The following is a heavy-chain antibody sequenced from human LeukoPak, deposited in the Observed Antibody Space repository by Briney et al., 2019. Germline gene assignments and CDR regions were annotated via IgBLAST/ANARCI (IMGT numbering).Heavy chain of an antibody. CDR3: ARGSYSSGWYGPGVDY. CDR2: INPNSGGT. CDR1: GYTFTGYY. Sequence: ASVKVSCQASGYTFTGYYIHWVRQAHGQGLEWMGRINPNSGGTNYAEKFQGRVTMTRDTSISTVYIELSRLRSDDTAVYYCARGSYSSGWYGPGVDYWGQGTLVTVSS. J-gene: IGHJ4*02. D-gene: IGHD6-19*01. V-gene: IGHV1-2*06.